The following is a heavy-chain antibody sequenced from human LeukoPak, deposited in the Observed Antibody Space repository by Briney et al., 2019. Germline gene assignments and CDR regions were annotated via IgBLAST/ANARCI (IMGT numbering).Heavy chain of an antibody. V-gene: IGHV1-18*01. Sequence: ASVKVSCKASGYTFTSYGISWVRQAPGQGLEWMGWISAYNGNTNYAQKLQGRVTMTTDTSTSTAYMELSSLRSEDTAVYYCARDLEAYYYGSGSYFAYWGQGTLVTVSS. CDR1: GYTFTSYG. CDR3: ARDLEAYYYGSGSYFAY. CDR2: ISAYNGNT. J-gene: IGHJ4*02. D-gene: IGHD3-10*01.